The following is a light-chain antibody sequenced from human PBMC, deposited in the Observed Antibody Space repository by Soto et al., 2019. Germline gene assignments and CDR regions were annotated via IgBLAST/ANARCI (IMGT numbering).Light chain of an antibody. CDR3: SSYTTITTVI. Sequence: QSALTQPASVSGSPGQSITISCTGTSRDIGNYNYVSWYQHHPGKAPKLIIYEVTDRPSGVSNRFSASKSGNTASLTISGLQAEDEADYYCSSYTTITTVIFGGGTKVTVL. CDR1: SRDIGNYNY. V-gene: IGLV2-14*01. CDR2: EVT. J-gene: IGLJ2*01.